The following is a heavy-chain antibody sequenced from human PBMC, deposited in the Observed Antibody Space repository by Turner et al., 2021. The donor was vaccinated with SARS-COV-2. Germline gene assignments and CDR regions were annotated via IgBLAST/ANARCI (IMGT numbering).Heavy chain of an antibody. D-gene: IGHD5-12*01. CDR3: ARDPGYSGYDYWQNTEFFDY. CDR2: ISRSSSDI. CDR1: GFTFSSYS. Sequence: EVQLVESGGGLVKPGGSLRLSCAASGFTFSSYSMNWVRQAPGKGLEWGSSISRSSSDIYYTDSVKGRFTISRDNAKNALYLQMNSLRAEDTAVYYCARDPGYSGYDYWQNTEFFDYWGQGTLVTVSS. V-gene: IGHV3-21*01. J-gene: IGHJ4*02.